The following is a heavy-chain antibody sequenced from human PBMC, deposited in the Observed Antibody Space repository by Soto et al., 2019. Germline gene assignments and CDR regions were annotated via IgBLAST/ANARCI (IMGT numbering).Heavy chain of an antibody. J-gene: IGHJ3*02. CDR1: GFTVSDNY. Sequence: EEQLVESGGGLVQPGGSLRLSCAASGFTVSDNYMSWVRQAPGKGLEWVSVIYAGGSIGYADSVKGRLTISRDNSRNMLYLQMNSLRAEDTAVYYCARGENDAFDIWGQGTMVTVSS. CDR3: ARGENDAFDI. CDR2: IYAGGSI. V-gene: IGHV3-66*01.